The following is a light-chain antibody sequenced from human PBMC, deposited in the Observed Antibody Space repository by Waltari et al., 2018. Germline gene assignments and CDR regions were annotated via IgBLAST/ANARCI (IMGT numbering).Light chain of an antibody. J-gene: IGKJ4*01. CDR1: QSISSY. CDR2: AAS. CDR3: QQSYSTPLT. Sequence: DIQMTQSPSSLSASVGGRVTITCRASQSISSYLNWYQQKPGKAPKLLIYAASSVQSGVPSRFSGSGSGTDFTLTISSLQPEHFATYYCQQSYSTPLTFGGRTKVEIK. V-gene: IGKV1-39*01.